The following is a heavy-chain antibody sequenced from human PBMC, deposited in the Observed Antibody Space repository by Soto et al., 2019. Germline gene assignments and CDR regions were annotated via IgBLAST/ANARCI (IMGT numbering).Heavy chain of an antibody. V-gene: IGHV3-30*18. CDR1: GFTFSSYG. Sequence: QVQLVESGGGVVQPGRSLRLSCAASGFTFSSYGMRWVRQAPGKGLEWVAVISYDGSNKYYADTVKGRFTISRDNSKNTLYLQMNSLRAEDTAVYYCAKEGIAAAGTSYYYGMDVWGQGTTVTVSS. J-gene: IGHJ6*02. CDR2: ISYDGSNK. CDR3: AKEGIAAAGTSYYYGMDV. D-gene: IGHD6-13*01.